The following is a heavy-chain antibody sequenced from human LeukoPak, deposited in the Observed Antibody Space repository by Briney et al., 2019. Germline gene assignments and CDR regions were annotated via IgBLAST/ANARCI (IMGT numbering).Heavy chain of an antibody. CDR3: ARHKLYCTSTTCPENAFDI. CDR1: GFTFSYYA. CDR2: SSGSGANT. V-gene: IGHV3-23*01. Sequence: GVSLRLSCAASGFTFSYYALSWVRQAPGKGLEWVSCSSGSGANTYYADSVKGRFTISRDYSKNSLYLQLNSLRAEDTAIYYCARHKLYCTSTTCPENAFDIWGQGTMVTVSS. J-gene: IGHJ3*02. D-gene: IGHD2-2*01.